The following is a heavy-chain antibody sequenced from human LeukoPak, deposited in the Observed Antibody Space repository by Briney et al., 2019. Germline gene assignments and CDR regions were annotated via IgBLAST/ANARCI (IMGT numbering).Heavy chain of an antibody. J-gene: IGHJ1*01. V-gene: IGHV5-51*01. CDR1: GYSFTSYW. D-gene: IGHD2-21*02. Sequence: HGESLKISCKGSGYSFTSYWIGWARQMPGKGLEWMGIIYPGDSDTRYSPSFQGQVTISADKSINTVYLQWSSLKASDTAMYYCARLAYCGGDCYRTTRGYFQHWGQGTLVSVSS. CDR3: ARLAYCGGDCYRTTRGYFQH. CDR2: IYPGDSDT.